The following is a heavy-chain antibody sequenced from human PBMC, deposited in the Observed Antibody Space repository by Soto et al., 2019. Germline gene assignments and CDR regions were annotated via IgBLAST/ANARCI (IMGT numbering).Heavy chain of an antibody. CDR1: GYIFTSYY. D-gene: IGHD3-10*01. CDR3: SRVDPGETSPFDH. J-gene: IGHJ4*02. Sequence: QVQLVQSGAEVKKPGASVKVSCKASGYIFTSYYIHWVRQAPGQGLEWMGWINPFDGSRMFAQSLPGRVTMTRDTSTSTVYMEVSSLRSEDTAVYYCSRVDPGETSPFDHWGQGTLVTVSS. V-gene: IGHV1-46*03. CDR2: INPFDGSR.